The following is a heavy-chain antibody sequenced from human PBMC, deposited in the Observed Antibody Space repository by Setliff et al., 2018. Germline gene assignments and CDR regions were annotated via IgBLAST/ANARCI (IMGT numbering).Heavy chain of an antibody. Sequence: PSETLSLTCTVSGGSFTTYYWSWIRQSPGKGLEWIGYIYYSGSTNYNPSLKSRVSISVDTSKNQFSLRLTSVTAADTAVYYCAREYYYARSRNFDYWGQGTLGTVSS. CDR3: AREYYYARSRNFDY. D-gene: IGHD3-22*01. CDR1: GGSFTTYY. J-gene: IGHJ4*02. CDR2: IYYSGST. V-gene: IGHV4-59*01.